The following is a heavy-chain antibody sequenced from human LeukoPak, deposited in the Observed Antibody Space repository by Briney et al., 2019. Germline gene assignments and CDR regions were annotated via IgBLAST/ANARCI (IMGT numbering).Heavy chain of an antibody. CDR1: GGSISSGGYY. D-gene: IGHD5-18*01. Sequence: SETLSLTCTVSGGSISSGGYYWSWIRQHPGKGLEWIGYIYYSGSTRYNPSLKSRVTISVDTSKNQFSLKLSSVTAADTAVYYCARADTAMVTIDYWGQGTLVTVSS. CDR2: IYYSGST. V-gene: IGHV4-31*03. CDR3: ARADTAMVTIDY. J-gene: IGHJ4*02.